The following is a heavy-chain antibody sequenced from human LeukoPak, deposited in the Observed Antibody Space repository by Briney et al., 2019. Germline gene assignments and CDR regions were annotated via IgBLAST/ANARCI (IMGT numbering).Heavy chain of an antibody. CDR3: ARDDIRGYYYGMDV. V-gene: IGHV3-48*02. CDR1: GFTFSSYS. J-gene: IGHJ6*02. CDR2: ISSSSSTI. D-gene: IGHD5-12*01. Sequence: GGSLRLSCAASGFTFSSYSMNWVRQAPGKGLEWVSYISSSSSTIYYADSVKGRFTISRDNAKNSLSLQMNSLRDEDTAVYYCARDDIRGYYYGMDVWGQGTTVTVSS.